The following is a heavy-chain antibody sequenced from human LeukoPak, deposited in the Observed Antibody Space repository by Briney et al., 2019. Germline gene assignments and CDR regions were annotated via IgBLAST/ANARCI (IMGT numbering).Heavy chain of an antibody. CDR2: ISSSSSYI. J-gene: IGHJ2*01. Sequence: GGSLRLSCAASGFPFSSYSMNWVRQAPGKGLEWVSSISSSSSYIYYADSVKGRFTISRDNAKNSLYLQMNSLRAEDTAVYYCARRVAPDWYFDLWGRGTLVTVSS. D-gene: IGHD2-15*01. CDR1: GFPFSSYS. V-gene: IGHV3-21*01. CDR3: ARRVAPDWYFDL.